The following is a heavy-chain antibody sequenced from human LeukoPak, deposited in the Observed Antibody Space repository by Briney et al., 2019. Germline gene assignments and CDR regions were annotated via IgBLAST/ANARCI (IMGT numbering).Heavy chain of an antibody. V-gene: IGHV4-59*01. D-gene: IGHD3-22*01. J-gene: IGHJ4*02. Sequence: SETLSLTCTVSGGSISSYYWSWIRQPSGKGLEWIGYIYYSGSTNYNPSLKSRVTISVDTSKNQFSLKLSSVTAADTAVYYCARGEFGYYSYLYWGQGTLVTVSS. CDR3: ARGEFGYYSYLY. CDR2: IYYSGST. CDR1: GGSISSYY.